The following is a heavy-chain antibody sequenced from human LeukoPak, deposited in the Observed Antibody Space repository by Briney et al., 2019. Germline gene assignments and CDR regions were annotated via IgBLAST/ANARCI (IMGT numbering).Heavy chain of an antibody. CDR2: IYPGDSDT. CDR1: GYSFASYW. CDR3: ARQWGDCSSTSCYSAY. J-gene: IGHJ4*02. Sequence: GESSQITCKGSGYSFASYWIAWVRQMPGKGLEWMGIIYPGDSDTRYSPSFQGQVTISADKSISTAYLQWSSLKASDTAIYYCARQWGDCSSTSCYSAYWGQGTLVPVTS. V-gene: IGHV5-51*01. D-gene: IGHD2-2*01.